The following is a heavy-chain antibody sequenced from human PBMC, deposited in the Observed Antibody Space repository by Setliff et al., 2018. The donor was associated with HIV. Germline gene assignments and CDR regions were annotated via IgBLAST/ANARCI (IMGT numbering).Heavy chain of an antibody. V-gene: IGHV4-39*01. D-gene: IGHD3-10*01. CDR2: IHHSGTA. J-gene: IGHJ4*02. Sequence: SETLSLTCTVSGGSITRTPYYWGWIRQPPGKGLEWIGSIHHSGTAYDNSSLKSRVTISVDPSKNQILLRLSSVTAADTAVYYCARLSGGMVPNYWGQGTRVTVSS. CDR1: GGSITRTPYY. CDR3: ARLSGGMVPNY.